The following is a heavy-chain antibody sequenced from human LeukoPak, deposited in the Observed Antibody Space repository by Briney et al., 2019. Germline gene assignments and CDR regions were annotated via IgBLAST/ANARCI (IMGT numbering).Heavy chain of an antibody. CDR1: GYTFTGYY. V-gene: IGHV1-2*02. CDR3: ARADTSSGWYSYDY. J-gene: IGHJ4*02. D-gene: IGHD6-19*01. CDR2: INPNSGGT. Sequence: ASVKVSCKASGYTFTGYYMHWVRQAPGQGLEWMGWINPNSGGTNYAQKFQGRVTMTRDTSISTAYMELSRLRSDDTAVYYCARADTSSGWYSYDYWGQGTLVTVSS.